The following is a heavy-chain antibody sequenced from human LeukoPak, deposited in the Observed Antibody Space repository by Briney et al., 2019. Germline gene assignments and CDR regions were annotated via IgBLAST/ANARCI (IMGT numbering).Heavy chain of an antibody. Sequence: TPGGSLRLSCAASGFTFSTFAMSWVRQAPGKGLEWLGRIKSKTDGRTTDYAAPVKGRFIISRDDSKNTLYLQMNSLKTEDTAVYYCARHSEGPVNDAFDIWGQGTKVTVSS. CDR1: GFTFSTFA. CDR2: IKSKTDGRTT. CDR3: ARHSEGPVNDAFDI. V-gene: IGHV3-15*01. D-gene: IGHD2-2*01. J-gene: IGHJ3*02.